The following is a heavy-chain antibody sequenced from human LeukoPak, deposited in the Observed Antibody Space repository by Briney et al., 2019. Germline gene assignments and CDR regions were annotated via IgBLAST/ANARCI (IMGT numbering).Heavy chain of an antibody. D-gene: IGHD2-15*01. Sequence: GGSLRLSCAASGFTFRSYGMHWVRQAPGKGLEWVAVISYDGSNKYYADSVKGRFTISRDNSKNTLYLQMNSLRAEDTAVYYCAKSDLAARVFDAFDIWGQGTMVTVSS. CDR3: AKSDLAARVFDAFDI. J-gene: IGHJ3*02. V-gene: IGHV3-30*18. CDR1: GFTFRSYG. CDR2: ISYDGSNK.